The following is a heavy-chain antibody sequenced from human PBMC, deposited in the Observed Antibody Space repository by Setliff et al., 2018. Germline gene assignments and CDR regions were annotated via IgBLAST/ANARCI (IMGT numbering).Heavy chain of an antibody. J-gene: IGHJ6*03. CDR1: GDSFNNYA. D-gene: IGHD5-12*01. Sequence: SVKVSCKASGDSFNNYAISWVRQAPGQGLEWMGGIIPMFGTPAYAQKFQDRVTITTDESTSTAYMELSSLRSEDTAVYYCARDGGYSGYDPSYYYYYYYMDVWGKGTTVTVS. CDR3: ARDGGYSGYDPSYYYYYYYMDV. V-gene: IGHV1-69*05. CDR2: IIPMFGTP.